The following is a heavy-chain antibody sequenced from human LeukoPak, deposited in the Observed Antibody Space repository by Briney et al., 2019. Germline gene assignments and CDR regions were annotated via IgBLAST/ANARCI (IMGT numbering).Heavy chain of an antibody. CDR2: IYNGGST. CDR1: GVSISSNY. D-gene: IGHD2-2*01. Sequence: PSETLSLTCTVSGVSISSNYWSWIRQPPGKGLEWIGYIYNGGSTNYNPSLKSRVTISVDTSNNQFSLKLSSVTAADTAMYYCARLLIYCSSTSCHFDYWGQGTLVTVSS. V-gene: IGHV4-59*08. J-gene: IGHJ4*02. CDR3: ARLLIYCSSTSCHFDY.